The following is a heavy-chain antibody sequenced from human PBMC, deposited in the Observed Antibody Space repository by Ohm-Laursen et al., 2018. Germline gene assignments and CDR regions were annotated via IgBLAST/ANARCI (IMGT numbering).Heavy chain of an antibody. Sequence: ASVKVSCKASGYTFTSYGITWVRQASGQGPEWIGWLNPVSGNSNFGQKFRGRVTMTRDTSISTAYMELSRLRSDDTAVYYCARARIQLWLFDYWGQGTLVTVSS. D-gene: IGHD5-18*01. J-gene: IGHJ4*02. CDR3: ARARIQLWLFDY. CDR1: GYTFTSYG. V-gene: IGHV1-8*01. CDR2: LNPVSGNS.